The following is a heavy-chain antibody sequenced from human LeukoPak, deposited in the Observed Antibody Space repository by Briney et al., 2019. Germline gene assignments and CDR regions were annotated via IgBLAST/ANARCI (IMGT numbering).Heavy chain of an antibody. J-gene: IGHJ5*02. D-gene: IGHD1-14*01. V-gene: IGHV3-9*01. Sequence: GGSLRLSCAVSGFSFDDYAMHWVRQAPGKGLEWVSGINWNSASTGYADSVKGRFTISRDNVMNSLYLQMNSLRPEDTALYYCVKDRRNPYRPEGPFDPWGQGTLVTVSS. CDR1: GFSFDDYA. CDR3: VKDRRNPYRPEGPFDP. CDR2: INWNSAST.